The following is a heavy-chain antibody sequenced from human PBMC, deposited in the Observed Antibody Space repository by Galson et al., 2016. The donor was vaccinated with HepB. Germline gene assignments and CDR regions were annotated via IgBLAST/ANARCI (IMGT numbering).Heavy chain of an antibody. CDR2: SRNKANSYST. Sequence: SLRLSCAASGFTFSSYTMNWVRQAPGKGLEWIGRSRNKANSYSTEYAASVKGRFTISRDDSKNSLYLQMNSLKIDDAAVYYCTRWGASSKYAMDVWGQGTTVTVSS. J-gene: IGHJ6*02. V-gene: IGHV3-72*01. CDR3: TRWGASSKYAMDV. D-gene: IGHD2-2*01. CDR1: GFTFSSYT.